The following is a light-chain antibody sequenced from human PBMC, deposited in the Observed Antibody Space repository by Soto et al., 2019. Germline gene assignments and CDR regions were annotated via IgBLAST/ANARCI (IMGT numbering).Light chain of an antibody. J-gene: IGKJ1*01. V-gene: IGKV1-5*01. Sequence: VDRVTITCRASQSIQTWLAWYQQKPGKAPKILIYDASSLESGVPSRFSGSGSGTDFTLTISSLQPDDFATYFCQQYNSVSPTFGQGTKVDIK. CDR3: QQYNSVSPT. CDR2: DAS. CDR1: QSIQTW.